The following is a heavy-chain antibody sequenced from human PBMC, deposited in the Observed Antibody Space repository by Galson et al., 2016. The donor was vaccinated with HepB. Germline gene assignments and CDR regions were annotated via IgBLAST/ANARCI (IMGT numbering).Heavy chain of an antibody. J-gene: IGHJ6*02. CDR1: GGSISSGGYY. V-gene: IGHV4-31*11. D-gene: IGHD4-17*01. CDR2: IYYSGST. CDR3: AREGWTTGSHYGMDV. Sequence: LSLTCAVSGGSISSGGYYWTWIRQHPGKGLEWIGYIYYSGSTFYNPSLKSRLTISLDTSKNHFSLKLTSVTAADTAVYYCAREGWTTGSHYGMDVWGQGTTVTVSS.